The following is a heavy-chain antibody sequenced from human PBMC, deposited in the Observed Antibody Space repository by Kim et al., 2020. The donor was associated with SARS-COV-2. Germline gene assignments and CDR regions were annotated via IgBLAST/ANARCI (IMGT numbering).Heavy chain of an antibody. CDR3: ARGRGTIFGVVIIKPWFDP. CDR2: INHSGST. CDR1: GGSFSGYY. D-gene: IGHD3-3*01. J-gene: IGHJ5*02. V-gene: IGHV4-34*01. Sequence: SETLSLTCAVYGGSFSGYYWSWIRQPPGKGLEWIGEINHSGSTNYNPSLKSRVTISVDTSKNQFSLKLSSVTAADTAVYYCARGRGTIFGVVIIKPWFDPWGQGTLVTVSS.